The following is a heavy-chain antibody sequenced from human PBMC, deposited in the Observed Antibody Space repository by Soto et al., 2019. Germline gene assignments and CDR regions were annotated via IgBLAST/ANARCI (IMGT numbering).Heavy chain of an antibody. Sequence: PGGSLRLSCAASGCTFSSYSMNWVRQAPGKGLEWVSYISSGSSTIYYADSVKGRFTISRDNAKNSLYLQMDSLRPEDTAVYSATRSAYMDVWGTGTTVTVSS. CDR1: GCTFSSYS. D-gene: IGHD2-2*01. CDR3: TRSAYMDV. CDR2: ISSGSSTI. J-gene: IGHJ6*03. V-gene: IGHV3-48*01.